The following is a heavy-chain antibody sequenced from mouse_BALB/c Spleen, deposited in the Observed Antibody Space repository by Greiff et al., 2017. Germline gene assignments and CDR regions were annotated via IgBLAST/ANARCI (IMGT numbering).Heavy chain of an antibody. V-gene: IGHV14-3*02. J-gene: IGHJ3*01. Sequence: VQLKESGAELVKPGASVKLSCTASGFNIKDTYMHWVKQRPEQGLEWIGRIDPANGNTKYDPKFQGKATITADTSSNTAYLQLSSLTSEDTAVYYCAPGTGFAYWGQGTLVTVSA. CDR3: APGTGFAY. D-gene: IGHD4-1*01. CDR1: GFNIKDTY. CDR2: IDPANGNT.